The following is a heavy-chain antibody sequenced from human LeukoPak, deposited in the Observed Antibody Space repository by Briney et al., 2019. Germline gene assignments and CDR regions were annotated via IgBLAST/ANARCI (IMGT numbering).Heavy chain of an antibody. CDR1: GFSLSTSRMC. D-gene: IGHD6-19*01. V-gene: IGHV2-70*11. CDR3: VRMGPLSLAGFFFDY. CDR2: IDWDDDK. Sequence: SGPALVKPTQTLTLTCTFSGFSLSTSRMCVSWIRQPPGKALEWLARIDWDDDKYYSTSLKTRLSISKDTSKNQVVLTMTNMDPVDTGTYYCVRMGPLSLAGFFFDYWGQGALVTVSS. J-gene: IGHJ4*02.